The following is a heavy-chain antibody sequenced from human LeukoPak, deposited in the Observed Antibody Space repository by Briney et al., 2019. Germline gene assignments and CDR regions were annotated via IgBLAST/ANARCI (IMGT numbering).Heavy chain of an antibody. CDR2: IYHSGST. V-gene: IGHV4-38-2*01. D-gene: IGHD2-8*01. J-gene: IGHJ5*02. CDR1: GYSIGNGYY. Sequence: PSETLSLTCAVSGYSIGNGYYWGWIRPPPGKGLEWIGSIYHSGSTFYNPSLKSRAAISVDTSKNQFSLKLNSVTAADTAMYYCARQDIVLMVYAPGGFDPWGQGALVTVSS. CDR3: ARQDIVLMVYAPGGFDP.